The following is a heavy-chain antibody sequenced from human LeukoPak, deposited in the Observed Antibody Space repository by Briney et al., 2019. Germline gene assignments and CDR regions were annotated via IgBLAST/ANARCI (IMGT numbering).Heavy chain of an antibody. V-gene: IGHV1-69*05. J-gene: IGHJ6*03. D-gene: IGHD3-22*01. CDR3: ARAGSSGLYYYYMDV. Sequence: SVKVSCKVSGGTFSSYAISWVRQAPGQGLEWMGRIIPIFGTANYAQKFQGRVTITTDESTSTAYMELSSLRSEDTAVYYCARAGSSGLYYYYMDVWGKGTTVTVSS. CDR2: IIPIFGTA. CDR1: GGTFSSYA.